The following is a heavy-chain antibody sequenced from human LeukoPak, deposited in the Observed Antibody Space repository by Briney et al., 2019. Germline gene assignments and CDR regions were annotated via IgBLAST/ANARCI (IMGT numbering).Heavy chain of an antibody. Sequence: GGSLRLSCAASGFTFSSYSMNWVRQAPGKGLEWVSSISSSSSYIYYADSVKGRFTISRDNAKNSLYLQINSLRAEDTAVYYCARGLWYYYDSSGYPGPDAFDIWGQGTMVTVSS. CDR1: GFTFSSYS. CDR3: ARGLWYYYDSSGYPGPDAFDI. D-gene: IGHD3-22*01. J-gene: IGHJ3*02. V-gene: IGHV3-21*01. CDR2: ISSSSSYI.